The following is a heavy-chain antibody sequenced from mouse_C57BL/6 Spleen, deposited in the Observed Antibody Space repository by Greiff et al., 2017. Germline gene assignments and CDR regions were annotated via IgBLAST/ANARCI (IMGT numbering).Heavy chain of an antibody. CDR2: INPYNGDT. CDR1: GYSFTGYF. CDR3: ARGNLISYYFDY. J-gene: IGHJ2*01. Sequence: EVQLQQSGPELVKPGDSVKISCKASGYSFTGYFMNWVMQSHGTSLEWIGRINPYNGDTFYNQKFKGKATLTVDKSSSTAHMELRSLTSEDSAVYYCARGNLISYYFDYWGQGTTLTVSS. V-gene: IGHV1-20*01.